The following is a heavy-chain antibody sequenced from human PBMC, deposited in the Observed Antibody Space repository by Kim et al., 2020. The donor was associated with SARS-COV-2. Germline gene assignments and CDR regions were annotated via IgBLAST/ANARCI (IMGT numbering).Heavy chain of an antibody. CDR1: GFTFSSYS. J-gene: IGHJ6*02. CDR3: ARDLSSGGARWLRFHYYYGMDV. D-gene: IGHD5-12*01. Sequence: GGSLRLSCAASGFTFSSYSMNWVRQAPGKGLEWVSSISSSSSYIYYADSVKGRFTISRDNAKNSLYLQMNSLRAEDTAVYYCARDLSSGGARWLRFHYYYGMDVWGQGTTVTVSS. CDR2: ISSSSSYI. V-gene: IGHV3-21*01.